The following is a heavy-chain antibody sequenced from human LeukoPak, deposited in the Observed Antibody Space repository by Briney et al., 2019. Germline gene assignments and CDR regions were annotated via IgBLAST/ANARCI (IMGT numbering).Heavy chain of an antibody. CDR3: ARAVPPGYSSDMDYYYMDV. J-gene: IGHJ6*03. V-gene: IGHV1-18*01. D-gene: IGHD6-19*01. CDR2: ISAYNGNT. CDR1: GYTFTSYG. Sequence: ASVKVSCKASGYTFTSYGISWVRQAPGQGLEWMGWISAYNGNTNYAQKFQGRVTMTRNTSISTAYMELSSLRSEDTAVYYCARAVPPGYSSDMDYYYMDVWGKGTTVTISS.